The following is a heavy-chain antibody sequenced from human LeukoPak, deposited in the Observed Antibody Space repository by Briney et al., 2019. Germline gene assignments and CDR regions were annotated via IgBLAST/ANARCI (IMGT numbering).Heavy chain of an antibody. CDR1: GYSFTSYG. J-gene: IGHJ4*02. CDR2: ISTDNGNT. Sequence: ASVKVSCKSSGYSFTSYGINWVRQAPGQGLEWMGWISTDNGNTDYAQNLQGRLTMTTDTSTSTAYMEVRSLRSYDTAVYYCARAYSYGYGPLDYWGQGTLVTVSS. CDR3: ARAYSYGYGPLDY. V-gene: IGHV1-18*04. D-gene: IGHD5-18*01.